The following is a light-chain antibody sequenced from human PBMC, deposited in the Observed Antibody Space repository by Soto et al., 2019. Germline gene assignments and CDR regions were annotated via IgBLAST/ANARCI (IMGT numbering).Light chain of an antibody. CDR1: QSVSSN. J-gene: IGKJ4*01. Sequence: EIVMTQSPATLSVSPGERATLSCRASQSVSSNLAWYQQKPGQAPRLLIYGASTRATGIPARFSGSGSGTEFTLTISSLQSEDFAVYYCQHYYGTPLTFGGGTKVEIK. CDR2: GAS. V-gene: IGKV3-15*01. CDR3: QHYYGTPLT.